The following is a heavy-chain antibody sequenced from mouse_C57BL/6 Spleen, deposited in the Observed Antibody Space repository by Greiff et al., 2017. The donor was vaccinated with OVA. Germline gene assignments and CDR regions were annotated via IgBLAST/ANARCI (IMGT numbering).Heavy chain of an antibody. CDR2: IYPGDGDT. V-gene: IGHV1-82*01. CDR3: AREFITTVEGYWYFDV. J-gene: IGHJ1*03. D-gene: IGHD1-1*01. CDR1: GYAFSSSW. Sequence: LQESGPELVKPGASVKISCKASGYAFSSSWMNWVKQRPGKGLEWIGRIYPGDGDTNYNGKFKGKATLTADKSSSTAYMQLSSLTSEDSAVYFCAREFITTVEGYWYFDVWGTGTTVTVSS.